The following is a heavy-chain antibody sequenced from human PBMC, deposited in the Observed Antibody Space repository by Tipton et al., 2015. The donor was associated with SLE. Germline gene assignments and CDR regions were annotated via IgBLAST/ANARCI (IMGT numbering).Heavy chain of an antibody. CDR2: IYYSGST. V-gene: IGHV4-34*09. CDR1: GGSFSGYY. J-gene: IGHJ4*02. CDR3: ARETLVYYYDSSGPLDY. D-gene: IGHD3-22*01. Sequence: TLSLTCAVYGGSFSGYYWSWIRQPPGKGLEWIGYIYYSGSTYYNPSLKSRVTISVDTSKNQFSLKLSSVTAADTAVYYCARETLVYYYDSSGPLDYWGQGTLVTVSS.